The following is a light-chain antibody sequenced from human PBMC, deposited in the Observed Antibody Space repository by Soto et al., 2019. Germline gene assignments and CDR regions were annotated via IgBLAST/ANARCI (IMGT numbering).Light chain of an antibody. Sequence: DIRMTQSPSSLSSSVGDIVTITCRSSQNISNYLNWYQQKPGKAPKLLIYGASTLQSGVPSKFSGSGFGTDFTLTISSLQTEDFATYYCQHNYSPPPITFGQGTRQEIK. CDR3: QHNYSPPPIT. CDR1: QNISNY. CDR2: GAS. J-gene: IGKJ5*01. V-gene: IGKV1-39*01.